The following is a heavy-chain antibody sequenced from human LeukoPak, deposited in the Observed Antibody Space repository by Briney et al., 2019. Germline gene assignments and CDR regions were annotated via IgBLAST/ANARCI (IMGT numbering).Heavy chain of an antibody. D-gene: IGHD3-16*01. CDR1: GFTFSSFS. V-gene: IGHV3-33*08. J-gene: IGHJ3*01. CDR3: ARRGTPNAFDL. Sequence: PGGSLRLSCAASGFTFSSFSMNWVRQAPGRGLEWVALLWYDGTNENYADSVKGRFTISRDNSKNTMYLQMNNLRAEDTAVYYCARRGTPNAFDLWGQGTMVTVSS. CDR2: LWYDGTNE.